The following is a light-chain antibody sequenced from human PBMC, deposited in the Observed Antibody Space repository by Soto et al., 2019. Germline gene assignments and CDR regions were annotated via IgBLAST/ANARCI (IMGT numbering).Light chain of an antibody. CDR2: EVN. V-gene: IGLV2-14*01. Sequence: QSALTQPASLSGSPGQSITISCTGTSSDIGAYDYVSWFQQHPGKAPKLMISEVNNRPSGVSNRFSGSKSGNTAYLTISGLQVEDEAEHFCFPFTTTSTHVFGTGTKVTVL. CDR1: SSDIGAYDY. CDR3: FPFTTTSTHV. J-gene: IGLJ1*01.